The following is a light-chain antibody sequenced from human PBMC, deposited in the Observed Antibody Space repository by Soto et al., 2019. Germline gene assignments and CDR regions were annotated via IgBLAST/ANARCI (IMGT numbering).Light chain of an antibody. V-gene: IGLV8-61*01. J-gene: IGLJ3*02. CDR2: STS. CDR1: SGSVSTSCY. CDR3: VLYMGSGISV. Sequence: QTVVTQEPSFSVSPGGTVTLTCGLSSGSVSTSCYPSWYQQTPGQAPRTLIYSTSTRSSGVPDRFSGSILGNKAALTITGAQADDESDYYCVLYMGSGISVFGGGTKLTVL.